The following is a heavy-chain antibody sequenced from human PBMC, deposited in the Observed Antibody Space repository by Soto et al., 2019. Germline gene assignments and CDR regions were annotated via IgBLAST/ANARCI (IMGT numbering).Heavy chain of an antibody. J-gene: IGHJ5*02. CDR3: ARTTSSSGYSPFGH. CDR2: IYPGDSDT. V-gene: IGHV5-51*01. Sequence: PGESLKISCKGSGYRFNNYWIGWVRQMPGKGLEWMAIIYPGDSDTRYSPSFQGQVTVSADKSISTAYLQWSSLKASDTAMYFCARTTSSSGYSPFGHWGQGTPVTVSS. CDR1: GYRFNNYW. D-gene: IGHD6-6*01.